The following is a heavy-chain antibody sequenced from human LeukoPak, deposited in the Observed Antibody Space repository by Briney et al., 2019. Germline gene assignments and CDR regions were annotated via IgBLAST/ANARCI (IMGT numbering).Heavy chain of an antibody. D-gene: IGHD6-6*01. CDR3: AREEFSSSSFDY. V-gene: IGHV6-1*01. CDR2: TYYRSKWYN. J-gene: IGHJ4*02. Sequence: PSQTLSLTCAISGDSVSSNSAAWNWIRQSPSRGLEWLGRTYYRSKWYNDYAVSVESRITINPDTSKNQFSLQLNSVTAADTAVYYCAREEFSSSSFDYWGQGTLVTVSS. CDR1: GDSVSSNSAA.